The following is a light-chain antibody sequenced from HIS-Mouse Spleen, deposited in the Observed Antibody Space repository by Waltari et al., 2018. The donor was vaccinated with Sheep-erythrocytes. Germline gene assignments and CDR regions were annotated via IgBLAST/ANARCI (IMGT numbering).Light chain of an antibody. J-gene: IGLJ3*02. CDR3: CSYAGSSTPWV. CDR2: EGS. Sequence: QSALTQPASVSGSPGQSITISCTGTRSDVGSYNSVSWYQQHPGKAPKLMIYEGSKRPSGVSNRFSGSKSGNTASLTISGLQAEDEADYYCCSYAGSSTPWVFGGGTKLTVL. CDR1: RSDVGSYNS. V-gene: IGLV2-23*01.